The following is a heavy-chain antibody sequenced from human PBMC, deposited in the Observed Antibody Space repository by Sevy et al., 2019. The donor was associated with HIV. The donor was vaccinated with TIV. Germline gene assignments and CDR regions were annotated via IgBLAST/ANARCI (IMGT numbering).Heavy chain of an antibody. V-gene: IGHV3-7*03. D-gene: IGHD1-26*01. CDR3: ARDCNSASCLWGMDV. CDR1: GFTFSNFW. CDR2: IKRDGSAK. Sequence: GGSLRLSCVASGFTFSNFWMSWVRQAPGKGLEWVANIKRDGSAKYYVASVKGRFTISRDNAKTSLYLQMNSLRVEDTAVYYCARDCNSASCLWGMDVWGQGTMVTVSS. J-gene: IGHJ6*02.